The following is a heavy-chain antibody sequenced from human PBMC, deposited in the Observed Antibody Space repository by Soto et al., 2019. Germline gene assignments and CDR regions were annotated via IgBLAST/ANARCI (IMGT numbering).Heavy chain of an antibody. J-gene: IGHJ4*02. D-gene: IGHD6-13*01. CDR2: IYYNGNT. CDR1: GDSISSYY. Sequence: QVQLQASGPGLVKPSETLSLTCTGSGDSISSYYWSWIRQPPGKGLEWIGYIYYNGNTNYNPSLESRVTISVDTSKMQFSLKLSFVTAADTAVYYCARHKVRGSWSYFDYWGQGTLVTVSS. V-gene: IGHV4-59*08. CDR3: ARHKVRGSWSYFDY.